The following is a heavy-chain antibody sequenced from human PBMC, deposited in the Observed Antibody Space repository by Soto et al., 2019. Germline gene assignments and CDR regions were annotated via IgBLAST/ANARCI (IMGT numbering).Heavy chain of an antibody. CDR2: IAYDGSNK. D-gene: IGHD5-18*01. V-gene: IGHV3-30*18. CDR3: AKDIVRYTYGACDY. J-gene: IGHJ4*02. Sequence: QVQLVESGGAVVQPGKSLRLSCAASGFTFSSYGMYWVRQAPGKGLEWVAAIAYDGSNKYHADSVKGRFTFSRDNSKNTLYLQMNSLRVEDTAVYYCAKDIVRYTYGACDYWGQGALVTVSS. CDR1: GFTFSSYG.